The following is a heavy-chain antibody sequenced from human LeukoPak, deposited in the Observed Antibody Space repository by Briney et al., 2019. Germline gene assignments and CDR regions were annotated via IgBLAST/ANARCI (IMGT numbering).Heavy chain of an antibody. CDR1: GGSVSSGTYY. CDR2: VYNSGGT. D-gene: IGHD4-17*01. V-gene: IGHV4-61*01. Sequence: PSETLSLTCTVFGGSVSSGTYYWSWIRQPPGKGLEWFGNVYNSGGTNYNPSLKSRVIISLDTSKNQFSLKLTSVTAADTAVYYCAREHDYGRFDYWGQGTLVVVSS. CDR3: AREHDYGRFDY. J-gene: IGHJ4*02.